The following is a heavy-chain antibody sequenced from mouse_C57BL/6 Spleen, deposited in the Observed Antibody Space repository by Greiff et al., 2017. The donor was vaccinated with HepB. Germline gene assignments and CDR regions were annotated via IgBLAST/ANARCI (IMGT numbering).Heavy chain of an antibody. CDR3: TYSNYVRFAY. Sequence: QVQLQQSGAELVRPGASVTLSCKASGYTFTDYEMHWVKQTPVHGLEWIGAIDPETGGTAYNQKFKGKAILTADKSSSTAYMELRSLTSEDSAVYYCTYSNYVRFAYWGQGTLVTVSA. D-gene: IGHD2-5*01. CDR1: GYTFTDYE. J-gene: IGHJ3*01. V-gene: IGHV1-15*01. CDR2: IDPETGGT.